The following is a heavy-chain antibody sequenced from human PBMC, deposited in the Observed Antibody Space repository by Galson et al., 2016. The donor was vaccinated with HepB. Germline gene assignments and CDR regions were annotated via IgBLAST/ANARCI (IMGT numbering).Heavy chain of an antibody. CDR1: GFTFSSHG. D-gene: IGHD7-27*01. CDR2: IIDSAGVT. J-gene: IGHJ4*02. Sequence: SLRLSCAVSGFTFSSHGMNWVRQAPGKGLEWVSGIIDSAGVTYYADSVKGRFTISRDNSKNTVYLQMNSLEAEDTAIYYCAKTNWPAVVPAPIDDWGQGTLVTVSS. CDR3: AKTNWPAVVPAPIDD. V-gene: IGHV3-23*01.